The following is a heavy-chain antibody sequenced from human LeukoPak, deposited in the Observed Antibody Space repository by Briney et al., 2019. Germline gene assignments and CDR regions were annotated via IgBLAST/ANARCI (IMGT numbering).Heavy chain of an antibody. CDR3: ASSTGEFRDGYNYYNY. CDR1: GYTFTGYY. J-gene: IGHJ4*02. Sequence: GASVKVSCKASGYTFTGYYMHWVRQAPGQGLEWMGWINPNSGGTNYAQKFQGRVTMTRDTSISTAYMELSRLRSDDTAVYYCASSTGEFRDGYNYYNYWGQGTLVTVSS. CDR2: INPNSGGT. D-gene: IGHD5-24*01. V-gene: IGHV1-2*02.